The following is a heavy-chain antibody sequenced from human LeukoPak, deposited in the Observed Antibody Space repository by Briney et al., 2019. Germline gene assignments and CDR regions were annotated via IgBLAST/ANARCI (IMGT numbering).Heavy chain of an antibody. CDR1: GYTFTSYD. Sequence: GASVKVSCKASGYTFTSYDINWVRQATGQGLEWMGWMNPNSGNTGYAQKFQGRVTMTRNTSISTAYMELSSLRSEDTAVYYCVAVATTPYHFDYWGQGTLVTVSS. V-gene: IGHV1-8*01. J-gene: IGHJ4*02. CDR3: VAVATTPYHFDY. D-gene: IGHD5-12*01. CDR2: MNPNSGNT.